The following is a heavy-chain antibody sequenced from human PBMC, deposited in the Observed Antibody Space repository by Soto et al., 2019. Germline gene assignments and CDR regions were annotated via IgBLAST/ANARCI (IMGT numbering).Heavy chain of an antibody. V-gene: IGHV3-30-3*01. CDR3: ARDWSQQLVLLDY. Sequence: GVSMRVSCAASGFTFSSYARHWVRQAPGKGLEWVAVISYDGSNKYYADSVKGRFTISRDNSKNTLYLQMNSLRAEDTAVYYCARDWSQQLVLLDYWGQGTLVTVSS. CDR1: GFTFSSYA. CDR2: ISYDGSNK. J-gene: IGHJ4*02. D-gene: IGHD6-13*01.